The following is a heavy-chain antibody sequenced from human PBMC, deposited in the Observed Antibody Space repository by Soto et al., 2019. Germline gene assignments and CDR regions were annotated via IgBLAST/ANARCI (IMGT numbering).Heavy chain of an antibody. J-gene: IGHJ6*02. Sequence: QVQLVQSGGEVKKPGASVKVSCKTSGYSFTTYGISWVRQAPGQGLEWKGWISAYNGNTNYAQNLQGRVTMITDTSTSTAYMELRSLRSDDTAVYYCAREGPAPYSYYGMDVWGQGRTVSVSS. V-gene: IGHV1-18*01. CDR3: AREGPAPYSYYGMDV. CDR1: GYSFTTYG. CDR2: ISAYNGNT.